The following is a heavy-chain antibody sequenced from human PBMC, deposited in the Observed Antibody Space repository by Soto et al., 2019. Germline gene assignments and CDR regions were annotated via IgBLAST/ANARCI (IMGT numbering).Heavy chain of an antibody. CDR1: GGSISSGGYY. Sequence: PSETLSLTCTVSGGSISSGGYYWSWIRQHPGKGLEWIGYIYYSGSTYYNPSLKSRVTISVDTSKNQFSLKLSSVTAEDTAVYYCAKSLNYDILTGGFDYWGQGTLVTVSS. J-gene: IGHJ4*02. CDR2: IYYSGST. V-gene: IGHV4-31*03. D-gene: IGHD3-9*01. CDR3: AKSLNYDILTGGFDY.